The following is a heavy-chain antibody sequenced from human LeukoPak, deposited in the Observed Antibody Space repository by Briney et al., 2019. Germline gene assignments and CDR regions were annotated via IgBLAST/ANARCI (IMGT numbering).Heavy chain of an antibody. J-gene: IGHJ4*02. CDR2: ITFSSSII. CDR1: VFTFSSYS. CDR3: ATIKRYDTRRSASVGVDH. D-gene: IGHD2-15*01. Sequence: PGGSLRLSCAASVFTFSSYSMNWGREAPGKGLEWGSYITFSSSIIYYAASGKGRFTIARDNAKNSLYLQMNSLRAEDTGVYYCATIKRYDTRRSASVGVDHWGQGTLVTVPS. V-gene: IGHV3-48*04.